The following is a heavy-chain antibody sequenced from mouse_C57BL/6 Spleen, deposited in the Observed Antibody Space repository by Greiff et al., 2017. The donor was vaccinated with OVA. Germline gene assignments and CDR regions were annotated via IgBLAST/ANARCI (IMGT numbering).Heavy chain of an antibody. J-gene: IGHJ2*01. Sequence: QVQLQQSGAELARPGASVKLSSKASGYTFTSYGISWVKQRTGQGLEWIGEIYPRSGNTYYNEKFKGKATLTADKSSSTAYMELRSLTSEDSAVYFCARKEGNWYFDYWGQGTTLTVSS. CDR3: ARKEGNWYFDY. CDR1: GYTFTSYG. V-gene: IGHV1-81*01. CDR2: IYPRSGNT. D-gene: IGHD2-1*01.